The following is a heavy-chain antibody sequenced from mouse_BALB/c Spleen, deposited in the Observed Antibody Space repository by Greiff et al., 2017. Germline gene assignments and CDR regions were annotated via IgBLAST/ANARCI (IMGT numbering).Heavy chain of an antibody. CDR1: GFSLTSYG. CDR2: IWAGGST. J-gene: IGHJ3*01. Sequence: VKVVESGPGLVAPSQSLSITCTVSGFSLTSYGVHWVRQPPGKGLEWLGVIWAGGSTNYNSALMSRLSISKDNSKSQVFLKMNSLQTDDTAMYYCARGPYGSSHSWFAYWGQGTLVTVSA. CDR3: ARGPYGSSHSWFAY. D-gene: IGHD1-1*01. V-gene: IGHV2-9*02.